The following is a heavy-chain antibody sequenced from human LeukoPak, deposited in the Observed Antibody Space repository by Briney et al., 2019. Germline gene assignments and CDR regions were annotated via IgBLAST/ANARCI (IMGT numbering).Heavy chain of an antibody. CDR2: MSHTGAT. CDR3: ARGLHYHILTGGMDV. D-gene: IGHD3-9*01. CDR1: GGSFSGYY. Sequence: SETLSLTCAVFGGSFSGYYWSWIRQSPGKGLEWIGEMSHTGATNYNPSLKSRVTVSVDTSKKQFSLNLRSVTAADTAVYYCARGLHYHILTGGMDVWGQGTTVIVSS. J-gene: IGHJ6*02. V-gene: IGHV4-34*01.